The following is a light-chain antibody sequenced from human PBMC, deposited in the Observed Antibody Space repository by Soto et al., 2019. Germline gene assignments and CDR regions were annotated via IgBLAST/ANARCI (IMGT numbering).Light chain of an antibody. Sequence: DIQMTQSPSTLSASVGDRVTITCRASKNINTWVAWYQQKPGKAPKLLIYDASSLESGVPSRVSGSGSGTEFTLTISSLQPDDFATYYCQQYNSYPLTFGGGTKVDIK. CDR2: DAS. CDR3: QQYNSYPLT. V-gene: IGKV1-5*01. J-gene: IGKJ4*01. CDR1: KNINTW.